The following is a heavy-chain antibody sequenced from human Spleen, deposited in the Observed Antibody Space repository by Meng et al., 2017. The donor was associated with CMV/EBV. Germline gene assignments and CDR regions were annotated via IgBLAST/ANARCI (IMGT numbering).Heavy chain of an antibody. Sequence: CTVSGGSISSGDYYWSWIRQPPGKGLEWIGYIYYSGSTYYNPSLKSRVTISVDTSKNQFSLKLSSVTAADTAVYCCAREGYSSSVDYWGQGTLVTVSS. V-gene: IGHV4-30-4*08. J-gene: IGHJ4*02. CDR1: GGSISSGDYY. D-gene: IGHD6-13*01. CDR2: IYYSGST. CDR3: AREGYSSSVDY.